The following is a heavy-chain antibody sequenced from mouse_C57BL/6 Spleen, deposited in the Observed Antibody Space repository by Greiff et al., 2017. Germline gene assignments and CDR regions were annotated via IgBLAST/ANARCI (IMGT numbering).Heavy chain of an antibody. CDR2: IRLKSDNYAT. CDR1: GFTFSNYW. Sequence: EVKLVESGGGLVQPGGSMKLSCVASGFTFSNYWMNWVRQSPEKGLEWVAQIRLKSDNYATHYAESVKGRFTISRDDSKSSVYLQMNNLRAEDTGSDYCTGHYDYDGGFAYWGQGTLVTVSA. J-gene: IGHJ3*01. CDR3: TGHYDYDGGFAY. D-gene: IGHD2-4*01. V-gene: IGHV6-3*01.